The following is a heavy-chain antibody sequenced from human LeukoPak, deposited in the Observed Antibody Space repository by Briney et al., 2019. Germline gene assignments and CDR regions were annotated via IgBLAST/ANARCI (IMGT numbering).Heavy chain of an antibody. V-gene: IGHV4-59*12. D-gene: IGHD5-12*01. CDR1: GGSISGYY. CDR2: IYYTGST. Sequence: TSETQSLTCTVSGGSISGYYWTWVRQPPGKGLEWIGYIYYTGSTNYKPSLKSRVTMSLDTSTNRVSLKLTSVTAADTAVYYCARGAGGYPIDYWGQGALVTVSS. J-gene: IGHJ4*02. CDR3: ARGAGGYPIDY.